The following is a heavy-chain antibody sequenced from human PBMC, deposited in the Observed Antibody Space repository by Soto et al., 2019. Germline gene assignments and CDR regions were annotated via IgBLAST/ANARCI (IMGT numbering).Heavy chain of an antibody. Sequence: EALRLSCAGARLGIRTHTMTLVRRPPAKGLEWVASIRPGGDSKYYADSVKGSFAVSRDNSNVTLYLQMDRLRVEETAIYYCTNHEEGAPWAGGSHSWGQGSLVTVSS. CDR3: TNHEEGAPWAGGSHS. CDR2: IRPGGDSK. CDR1: RLGIRTHT. V-gene: IGHV3-23*01. D-gene: IGHD1-26*01. J-gene: IGHJ4*02.